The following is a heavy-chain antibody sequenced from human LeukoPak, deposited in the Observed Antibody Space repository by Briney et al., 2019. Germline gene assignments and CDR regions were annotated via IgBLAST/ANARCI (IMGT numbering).Heavy chain of an antibody. J-gene: IGHJ4*02. CDR2: ISYDGSNK. CDR3: HVDTATQFDY. D-gene: IGHD5-18*01. Sequence: PGGSLRLSCAASGFTFSSYAMSWVRQAPGKGLEWVAVISYDGSNKYYADSVKGRFTISRDNSKNTLYLQMNSLRAEDTAVYYCHVDTATQFDYWGQGTLVTVSS. V-gene: IGHV3-30*03. CDR1: GFTFSSYA.